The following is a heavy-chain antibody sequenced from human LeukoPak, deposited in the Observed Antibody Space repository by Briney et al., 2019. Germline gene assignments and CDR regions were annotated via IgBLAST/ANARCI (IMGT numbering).Heavy chain of an antibody. CDR1: GGSISSGSYY. Sequence: SETLSLTCTVSGGSISSGSYYWSWIRQPAGKGLEWIGRIYTSGSTNYNPSLKSRVTMSVDTSKNQFSLKLSSVTAADTAVYYCARVDLTTGTDYWGQGTLVTVSS. CDR3: ARVDLTTGTDY. J-gene: IGHJ4*02. V-gene: IGHV4-61*02. CDR2: IYTSGST. D-gene: IGHD1-14*01.